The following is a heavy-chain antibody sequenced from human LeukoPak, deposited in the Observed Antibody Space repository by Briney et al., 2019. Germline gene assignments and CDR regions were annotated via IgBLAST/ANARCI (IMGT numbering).Heavy chain of an antibody. Sequence: SETLSLTCTVSGGSINSGAYYWTWIRQHPGKGLEWIGSIHNTGITYRNSSLKSRITLSIDTSENQFSLKLSSVTAADTAVYYCAREGDYTGSGHPGYWGQGTLVIASS. CDR2: IHNTGIT. D-gene: IGHD4-11*01. V-gene: IGHV4-31*03. CDR1: GGSINSGAYY. CDR3: AREGDYTGSGHPGY. J-gene: IGHJ4*02.